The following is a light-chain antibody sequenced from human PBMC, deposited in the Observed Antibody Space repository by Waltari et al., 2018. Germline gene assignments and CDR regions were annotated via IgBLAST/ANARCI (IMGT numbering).Light chain of an antibody. CDR1: SGHSSNI. CDR3: QTGGHGTWV. Sequence: QLVLTQSPSASASLGASVKLTCTLSSGHSSNIIAWHQQPREKGPRYLMTVNRDGSHSKGEEIPDRFAGSSSGAERYLTLSSLQSEDEADYYCQTGGHGTWVFGGGTKLTVL. CDR2: VNRDGSH. V-gene: IGLV4-69*01. J-gene: IGLJ3*02.